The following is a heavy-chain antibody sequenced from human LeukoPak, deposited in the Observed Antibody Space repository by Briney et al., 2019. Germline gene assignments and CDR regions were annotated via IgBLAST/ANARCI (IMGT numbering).Heavy chain of an antibody. V-gene: IGHV4-30-2*01. CDR3: ASRTFLGYFDY. Sequence: SETLSLTCAVSGGSISSGSYSWSWIRQPPGKGLEWIGYIYHSGSTYYNPSLKSRVTISVDRSKNQFSLKLSSVTAADTAVYYCASRTFLGYFDYWGQGTLVTVSS. J-gene: IGHJ4*02. CDR1: GGSISSGSYS. CDR2: IYHSGST. D-gene: IGHD3-16*01.